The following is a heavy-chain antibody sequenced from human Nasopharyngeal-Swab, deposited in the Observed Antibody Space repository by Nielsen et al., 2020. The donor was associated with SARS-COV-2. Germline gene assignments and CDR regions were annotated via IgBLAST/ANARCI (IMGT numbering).Heavy chain of an antibody. D-gene: IGHD1-26*01. V-gene: IGHV1-24*01. CDR1: GYTLTELS. CDR3: TTVAGSYGRFDY. Sequence: ASVNVSCKVSGYTLTELSMHWVRPAPGKGLEWVGGFDPEDGETIYAQKFQGRVTMTEDTSTDTAYLELSSLTSEDTGVYYCTTVAGSYGRFDYWGQGTMVTVSS. J-gene: IGHJ4*02. CDR2: FDPEDGET.